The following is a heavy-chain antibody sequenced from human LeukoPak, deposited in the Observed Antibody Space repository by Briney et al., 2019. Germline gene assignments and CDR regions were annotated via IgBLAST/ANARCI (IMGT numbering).Heavy chain of an antibody. CDR1: VGSISSYY. D-gene: IGHD2-15*01. CDR2: IYTSGST. CDR3: ARQITGCSGGSCYSGFDY. Sequence: PETLSLTCTVTVGSISSYYWSWIRQPPGKGLEWIGYIYTSGSTNYNPSLKSRVTISVDTSKNQFSLKLSSVTAADTAVYYCARQITGCSGGSCYSGFDYWGQGTLVTVSS. V-gene: IGHV4-4*09. J-gene: IGHJ4*02.